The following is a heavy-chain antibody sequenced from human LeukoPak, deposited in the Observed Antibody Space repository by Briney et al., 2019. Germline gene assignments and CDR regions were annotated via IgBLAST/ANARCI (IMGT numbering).Heavy chain of an antibody. CDR2: IIPIFGTA. CDR1: GGTFSSYA. Sequence: SVKVSCKASGGTFSSYAISWVRQAPGQGLEWMGGIIPIFGTANYAQKFQGRVTITADESTSTAYMELSSLRSEDTAVYYYARAHSGYSGYDWGYYYYGMDVWGQGTTVTVSS. D-gene: IGHD5-12*01. J-gene: IGHJ6*02. CDR3: ARAHSGYSGYDWGYYYYGMDV. V-gene: IGHV1-69*13.